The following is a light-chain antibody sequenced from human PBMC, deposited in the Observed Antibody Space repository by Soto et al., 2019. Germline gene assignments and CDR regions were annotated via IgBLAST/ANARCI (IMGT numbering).Light chain of an antibody. CDR3: QKYGGSFA. CDR1: QSVSSRF. V-gene: IGKV3-20*01. J-gene: IGKJ3*01. CDR2: GTS. Sequence: EIVLTQSPGTLSLSPGERATLSCRASQSVSSRFLAWYQHTPGQGPRLLIYGTSSRATGIPDRFSGGGSGTDFTLTISRLEPEDFALYFCQKYGGSFAFGPGTKVDIK.